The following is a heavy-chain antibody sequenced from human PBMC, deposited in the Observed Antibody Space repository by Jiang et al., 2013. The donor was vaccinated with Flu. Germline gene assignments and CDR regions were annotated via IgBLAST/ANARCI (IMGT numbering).Heavy chain of an antibody. D-gene: IGHD2-2*01. CDR2: TYYRSKWYT. J-gene: IGHJ4*02. V-gene: IGHV6-1*01. Sequence: TSCHLRGRVSLPTIAGWHWIRQSPSRGLEWLGRTYYRSKWYTDYAVSLKSRIIINSDTSKNQFSLQLNSVAPEDTALYYCARGYKYAYDYWGQGILVTVSS. CDR3: ARGYKYAYDY. CDR1: GRVSLPTIAG.